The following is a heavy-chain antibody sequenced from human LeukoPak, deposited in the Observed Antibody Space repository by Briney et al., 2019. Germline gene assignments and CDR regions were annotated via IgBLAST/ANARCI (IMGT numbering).Heavy chain of an antibody. Sequence: GGSLRLSCAVSGFFLNNYGMTWVRQAPGKGLEWVSGNNWNGGSTGYADSVKGRFTISRDNAKNCLYLQMNSLRAEDTALYYCARTRTSGGYSASDYWGQATLVTVSS. CDR1: GFFLNNYG. V-gene: IGHV3-20*04. CDR2: NNWNGGST. J-gene: IGHJ4*02. D-gene: IGHD3-10*01. CDR3: ARTRTSGGYSASDY.